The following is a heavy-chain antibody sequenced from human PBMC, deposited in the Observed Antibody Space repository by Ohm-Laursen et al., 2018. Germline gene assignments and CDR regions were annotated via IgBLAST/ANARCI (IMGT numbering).Heavy chain of an antibody. Sequence: SLRLSCTASGFTFSSYWMSWVRQAPGKGLEWVANIKQDGSEKYYVDSVKGRFTISRDNSKNTLYLQMSNLRAEDTALYYCASPPIVGSSVRWAFDIWGQGTLVTVSS. CDR3: ASPPIVGSSVRWAFDI. D-gene: IGHD1-26*01. CDR2: IKQDGSEK. V-gene: IGHV3-7*03. CDR1: GFTFSSYW. J-gene: IGHJ3*02.